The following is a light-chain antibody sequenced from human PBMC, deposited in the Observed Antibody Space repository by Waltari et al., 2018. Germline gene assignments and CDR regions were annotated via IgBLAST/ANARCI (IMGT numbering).Light chain of an antibody. Sequence: SSELTQDPAVSVAMGQTVRITCQGDSLRSYYASWYQQRPGQAPILVMYDKNNRPSGVQDRFSGSSSHNTASLTITGAQAEDEASYYCHSRDASGVAGSVGGGTKLTVL. V-gene: IGLV3-19*01. CDR1: SLRSYY. CDR3: HSRDASGVAGS. CDR2: DKN. J-gene: IGLJ2*01.